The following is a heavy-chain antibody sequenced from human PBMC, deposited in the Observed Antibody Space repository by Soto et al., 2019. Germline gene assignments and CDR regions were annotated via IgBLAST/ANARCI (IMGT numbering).Heavy chain of an antibody. CDR3: ANHTWFGEFDY. CDR2: ISGSGGST. J-gene: IGHJ4*02. V-gene: IGHV3-23*01. CDR1: GFTFSSYA. D-gene: IGHD3-10*01. Sequence: EVQLLESGGGLVQPGGSLRLSCAASGFTFSSYAMSWVRQAPGKGLEWVSAISGSGGSTYYADSVKGRFTISRDNSKNTLHLQMTRPRAEDTAVYYCANHTWFGEFDYWVPGTLVTVSS.